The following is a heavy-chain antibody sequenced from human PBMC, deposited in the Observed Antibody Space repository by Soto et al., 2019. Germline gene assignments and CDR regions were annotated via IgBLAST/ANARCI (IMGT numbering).Heavy chain of an antibody. D-gene: IGHD2-8*01. CDR2: ISSSGSTI. J-gene: IGHJ6*03. V-gene: IGHV3-11*01. Sequence: TGGSLRLSCAASGGTFSDYYMSWIRQAPGKGLEWVSYISSSGSTIYYADSVKGRFTISRDNAKNSLYLQMNSLRAEDTAVYYCARDHCTNGVCHPPEDNYYYYYMDVWGKGTTVTVSS. CDR1: GGTFSDYY. CDR3: ARDHCTNGVCHPPEDNYYYYYMDV.